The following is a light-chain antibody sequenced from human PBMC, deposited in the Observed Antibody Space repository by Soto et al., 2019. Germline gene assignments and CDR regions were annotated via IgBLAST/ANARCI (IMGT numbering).Light chain of an antibody. CDR2: DAT. CDR1: QSVRSY. J-gene: IGKJ1*01. Sequence: DVQMTQSPSSLSASVGDRVTITCRASQSVRSYVSWYQEKLGKAPKPLIYDATTLQNGFPSRFSGSGSGPDFTLTISSLQPEDFANYYCQQTYITPRTFGQGTKMEIK. CDR3: QQTYITPRT. V-gene: IGKV1-39*01.